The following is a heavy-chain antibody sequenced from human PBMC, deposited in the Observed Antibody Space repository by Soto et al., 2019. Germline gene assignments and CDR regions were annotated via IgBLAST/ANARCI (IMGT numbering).Heavy chain of an antibody. CDR1: GGTFSSYT. J-gene: IGHJ6*02. V-gene: IGHV1-69*08. Sequence: QVQLVQSGAEVKKPGSSVKVSCKASGGTFSSYTISWVRQAPGQGLEWMGRIIPILGIANYAPKFQGRVTITADKSTITAYMELSSLRSEDTAVYYCAREGVPAAIVGYDYGMDVWGQGTTVTVSS. CDR2: IIPILGIA. D-gene: IGHD2-2*01. CDR3: AREGVPAAIVGYDYGMDV.